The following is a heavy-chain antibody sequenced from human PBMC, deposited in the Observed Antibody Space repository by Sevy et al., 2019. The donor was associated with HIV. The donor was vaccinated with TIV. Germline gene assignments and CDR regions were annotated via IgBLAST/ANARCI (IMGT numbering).Heavy chain of an antibody. J-gene: IGHJ1*01. Sequence: ASVKVSCKASGYTFTNYHITWVRQAPGQGLEWMGRITPNNGDTNYAQRLQGRVTKTTDTSTSTVYMELRSLISDDTAVYYCARAPSGSQGPGQYFHHWGQGTLVTVSS. V-gene: IGHV1-18*01. D-gene: IGHD1-26*01. CDR2: ITPNNGDT. CDR3: ARAPSGSQGPGQYFHH. CDR1: GYTFTNYH.